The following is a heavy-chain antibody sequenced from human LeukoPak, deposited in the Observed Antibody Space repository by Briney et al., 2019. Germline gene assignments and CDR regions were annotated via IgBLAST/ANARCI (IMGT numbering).Heavy chain of an antibody. J-gene: IGHJ5*02. D-gene: IGHD3-22*01. Sequence: KPSETLSLTCTVSGGSISSYYWSWIRQPAGKGLEWIGRIYTSGSTNYNPSLKSRVTMSVDTSKNQFSLKLSSVTAADTAVYYCARDAYDSSGLLRFLWFDPWGQGTLVTVSS. CDR2: IYTSGST. CDR1: GGSISSYY. CDR3: ARDAYDSSGLLRFLWFDP. V-gene: IGHV4-4*07.